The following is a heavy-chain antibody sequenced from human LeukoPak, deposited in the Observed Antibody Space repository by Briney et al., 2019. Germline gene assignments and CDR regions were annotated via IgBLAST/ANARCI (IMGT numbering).Heavy chain of an antibody. J-gene: IGHJ3*02. D-gene: IGHD7-27*01. CDR1: GGSISSSSYY. CDR2: IYYSGST. Sequence: PSETLSLTCTVSGGSISSSSYYWGWLRQPPGKGLEWIGSIYYSGSTYYNPSLKSRVTISVDTSKNQFSLKLSSVTAADTAVYYCARPGGQTGYAFDIWGQGTMVTVSS. CDR3: ARPGGQTGYAFDI. V-gene: IGHV4-39*01.